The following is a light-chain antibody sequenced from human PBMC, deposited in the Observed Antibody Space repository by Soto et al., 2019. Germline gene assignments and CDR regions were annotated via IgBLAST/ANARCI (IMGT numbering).Light chain of an antibody. Sequence: DIQMTQSPSSLSASVGDRVTITCRASQGISNYLAWYQQKPGKVPKLLIYAASTLQSGVPSRFSGSGSGTDFTLTNSSLQPEDVATYYCQKYNSAPLFGQGTKVEIK. J-gene: IGKJ1*01. V-gene: IGKV1-27*01. CDR1: QGISNY. CDR2: AAS. CDR3: QKYNSAPL.